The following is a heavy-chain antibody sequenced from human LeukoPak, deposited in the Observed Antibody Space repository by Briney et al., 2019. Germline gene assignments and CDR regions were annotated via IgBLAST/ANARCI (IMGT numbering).Heavy chain of an antibody. CDR1: GFTFSSYW. CDR2: IKQDGSEK. Sequence: GGSLRLSCAASGFTFSSYWMSWVRQAPEKGLEWVANIKQDGSEKYYVNSVKGRFTISRDNAKNSLYLQMNSLRAEDTAVYYCARVGGDIGVVPAAKGTGAALVYYYYGMDVWGKGTTVTVSS. J-gene: IGHJ6*04. V-gene: IGHV3-7*03. D-gene: IGHD2-2*01. CDR3: ARVGGDIGVVPAAKGTGAALVYYYYGMDV.